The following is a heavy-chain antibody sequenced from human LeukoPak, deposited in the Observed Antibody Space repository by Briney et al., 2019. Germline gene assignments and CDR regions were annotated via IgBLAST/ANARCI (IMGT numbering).Heavy chain of an antibody. V-gene: IGHV4-34*01. CDR2: INHSGST. J-gene: IGHJ4*02. Sequence: SETLSLTCAVYGGSFSGYYWSWIRQPPGKGLEWIGEINHSGSTNYNPSLKSRVTISVDTSKNQFSLKLSSVTAADTAVYYCARGWAVAVDYWGQGTLVTVSS. D-gene: IGHD6-19*01. CDR1: GGSFSGYY. CDR3: ARGWAVAVDY.